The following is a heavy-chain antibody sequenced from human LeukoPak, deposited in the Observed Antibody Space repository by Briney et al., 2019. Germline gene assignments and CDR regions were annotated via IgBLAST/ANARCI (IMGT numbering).Heavy chain of an antibody. J-gene: IGHJ4*02. CDR1: GGSISSYY. V-gene: IGHV4-59*01. Sequence: SETLSLTCTVSGGSISSYYWSWIRQPPGKGLEWIGYIDYTGITNYNPSLKSRVTISVDTSKNQFSLTLSSVTAADTAVYYCARLGGGRYYRHFDYWGQGILVTVSS. CDR3: ARLGGGRYYRHFDY. D-gene: IGHD2-21*01. CDR2: IDYTGIT.